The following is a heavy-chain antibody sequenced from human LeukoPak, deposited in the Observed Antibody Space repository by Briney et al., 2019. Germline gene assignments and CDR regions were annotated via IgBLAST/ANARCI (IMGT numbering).Heavy chain of an antibody. CDR2: INPNSGGT. J-gene: IGHJ4*02. D-gene: IGHD3-9*01. V-gene: IGHV1-2*06. Sequence: ASVKVSCKASGYTFTGYYMHWVRQAPGQGLEWMGRINPNSGGTNYAQKFQGRVTMTRDTSISTAYMDLSRLRSDDTAVYYCARWYYDILTGYYHFDYWGQGTLVTVSS. CDR1: GYTFTGYY. CDR3: ARWYYDILTGYYHFDY.